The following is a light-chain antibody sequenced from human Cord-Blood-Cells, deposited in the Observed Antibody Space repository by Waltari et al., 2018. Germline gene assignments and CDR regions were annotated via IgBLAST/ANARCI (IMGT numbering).Light chain of an antibody. Sequence: QSALTQPASVSGSPGQSITSSFTGTSRDVWGYNLVSWYKPHPGKATNLMIDEGSKRPSGVSNRFSGSKSGNTASLTISGLQAEDEADYYCCSYAGSSTYVFGTGTKVTVL. CDR2: EGS. J-gene: IGLJ1*01. CDR1: SRDVWGYNL. CDR3: CSYAGSSTYV. V-gene: IGLV2-23*01.